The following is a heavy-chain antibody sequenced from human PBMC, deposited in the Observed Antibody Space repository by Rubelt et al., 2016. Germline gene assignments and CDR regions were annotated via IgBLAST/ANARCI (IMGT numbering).Heavy chain of an antibody. J-gene: IGHJ4*02. CDR1: SGSFSGFY. D-gene: IGHD2-2*01. CDR3: AGHKGYCSSTGCYGGYFDY. CDR2: IYYSGST. Sequence: QVHLQQWGAGLLKPSETLSLTCAVYSGSFSGFYWSWIRQPPGKGLELIGSIYYSGSTYYNPSLKSRVTISVDTSKNQFSLKLSYGTAADTAVYYCAGHKGYCSSTGCYGGYFDYWGQGTLVTVSS. V-gene: IGHV4-34*01.